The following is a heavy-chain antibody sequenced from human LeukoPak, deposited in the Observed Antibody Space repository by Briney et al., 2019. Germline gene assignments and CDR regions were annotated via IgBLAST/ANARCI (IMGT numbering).Heavy chain of an antibody. CDR2: IWYDGSNK. V-gene: IGHV3-33*06. D-gene: IGHD3-10*01. J-gene: IGHJ4*02. CDR1: GFTFSSYG. Sequence: GRSLRLSCAASGFTFSSYGMHWVRQAPGKGLEWVAVIWYDGSNKYYADSVKGRFTISRDNSKNTLYLQMNSLRAEDTAVYYCAKESDYYGSGRSVRRYFDYWGQGTLVTVSS. CDR3: AKESDYYGSGRSVRRYFDY.